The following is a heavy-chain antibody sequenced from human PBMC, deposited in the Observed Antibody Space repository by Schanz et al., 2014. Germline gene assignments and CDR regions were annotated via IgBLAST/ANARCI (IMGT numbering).Heavy chain of an antibody. V-gene: IGHV1-2*02. Sequence: QVQLVQSGAEVKKPGASVKVSCKASGYTFTDYYIHWVRQAPGQGLEWMGWISANSGGTNYAQKFQGRVTMTRDTSISTAYMQLSRLRSDDTAVYYCARDDRFVEWSHLGSWGQGTLVTVSS. D-gene: IGHD3-3*01. CDR2: ISANSGGT. CDR1: GYTFTDYY. J-gene: IGHJ5*02. CDR3: ARDDRFVEWSHLGS.